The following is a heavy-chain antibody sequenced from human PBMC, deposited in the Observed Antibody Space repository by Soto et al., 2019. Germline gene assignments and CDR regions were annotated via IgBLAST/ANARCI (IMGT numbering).Heavy chain of an antibody. J-gene: IGHJ4*02. V-gene: IGHV2-5*01. CDR3: AHRPPSGLDY. CDR1: GFSLSTSGLG. Sequence: QITLKESGPTLVKPTQTLTLTCTFSGFSLSTSGLGVAWIRQPPGKALEWLALIYWNDDKRYSPSLKSRLTNTTDTSKNQVVLTMTNMDPMDTATYFCAHRPPSGLDYWGQGTLVTVSS. CDR2: IYWNDDK.